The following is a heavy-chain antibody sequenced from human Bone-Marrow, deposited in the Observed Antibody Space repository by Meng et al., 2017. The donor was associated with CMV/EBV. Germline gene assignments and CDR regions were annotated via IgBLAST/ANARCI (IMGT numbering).Heavy chain of an antibody. J-gene: IGHJ6*02. CDR3: ARGKGKLERHYYYGMDV. Sequence: SVKVSCKASGCTFSSYAISWVRQAPGQGLEWMGGIIPILGIANYAQKFQGRVTITADKSTSTAYMELSSLRSEDTAVYYWARGKGKLERHYYYGMDVWGQGTTVTVSS. D-gene: IGHD1-1*01. CDR1: GCTFSSYA. CDR2: IIPILGIA. V-gene: IGHV1-69*10.